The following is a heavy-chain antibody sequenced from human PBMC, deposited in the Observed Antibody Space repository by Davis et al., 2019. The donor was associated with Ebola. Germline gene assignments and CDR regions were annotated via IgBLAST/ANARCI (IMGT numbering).Heavy chain of an antibody. CDR3: ARDVVVAGGYYYYGMDV. CDR2: INHSGST. J-gene: IGHJ6*02. D-gene: IGHD6-19*01. CDR1: GGSFSGYY. Sequence: MPSETLSLTCAVYGGSFSGYYWSWIRQPPGKGLEWIGEINHSGSTNYNPFLKSRVTISVDTSKNQFSLKLSSVTAADTAVYYCARDVVVAGGYYYYGMDVWGQGTTVTVSS. V-gene: IGHV4-34*01.